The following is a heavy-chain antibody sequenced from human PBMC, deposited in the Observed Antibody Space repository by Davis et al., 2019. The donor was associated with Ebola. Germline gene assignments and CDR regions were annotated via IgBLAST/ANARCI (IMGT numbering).Heavy chain of an antibody. J-gene: IGHJ6*02. CDR2: IIPILGIA. V-gene: IGHV1-69*04. CDR1: GGTFSSYA. D-gene: IGHD3-10*01. Sequence: SVKVSCKASGGTFSSYAISWVRQAPGQGLEWMGRIIPILGIANYAQKFQGRVTITADESTSTAYMELSSLRSEDTAVYYCARASPAYYYGSGTGYYGMDVWGQGTTVTVSS. CDR3: ARASPAYYYGSGTGYYGMDV.